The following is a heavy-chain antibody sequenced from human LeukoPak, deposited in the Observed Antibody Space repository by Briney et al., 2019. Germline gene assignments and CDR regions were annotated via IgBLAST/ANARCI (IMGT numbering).Heavy chain of an antibody. CDR1: GGSISSYY. CDR3: ARGTIAVAGPHY. J-gene: IGHJ4*02. V-gene: IGHV4-4*07. D-gene: IGHD6-19*01. CDR2: IYTSGST. Sequence: SETLSLTCTVYGGSISSYYWSWIRQPAWKGLEWIGRIYTSGSTNYNPSLKSRVTMSVDTSKNQFSLKLSSVTAADTAVYYCARGTIAVAGPHYWGQGTLVTVSS.